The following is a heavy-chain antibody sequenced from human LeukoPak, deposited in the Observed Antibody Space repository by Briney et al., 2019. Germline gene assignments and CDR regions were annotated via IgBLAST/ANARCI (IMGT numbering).Heavy chain of an antibody. D-gene: IGHD3-16*01. CDR2: IYYSGST. CDR1: GGSISSYY. V-gene: IGHV4-59*01. Sequence: SETLSLTCTVSGGSISSYYWSWIRQPPGKGLEWIGYIYYSGSTNYNPFLKSRVTISVDTSKNQFSLKLSSVTAADTAMYYCARDLRMGGPGYYYYYGMDVWGQGTLVTVSS. CDR3: ARDLRMGGPGYYYYYGMDV. J-gene: IGHJ6*02.